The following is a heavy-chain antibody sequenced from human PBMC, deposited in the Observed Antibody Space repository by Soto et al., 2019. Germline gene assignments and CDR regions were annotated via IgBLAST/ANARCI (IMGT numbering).Heavy chain of an antibody. CDR1: GFTFSSYA. D-gene: IGHD2-15*01. CDR2: ISYDGSNK. CDR3: ARERIVVVVAATYNWFDP. V-gene: IGHV3-30-3*01. J-gene: IGHJ5*02. Sequence: QVQLVESGGGVVQPGRSLRLSCAASGFTFSSYAMHWVRQAPGKGLEWVAVISYDGSNKYYADSVKGQFTISRDNSKNTLYLQMNSLRAEDTAVYYCARERIVVVVAATYNWFDPWGQGTLVTVSS.